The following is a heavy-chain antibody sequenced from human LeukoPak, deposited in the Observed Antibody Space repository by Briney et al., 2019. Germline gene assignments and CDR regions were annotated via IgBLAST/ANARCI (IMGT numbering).Heavy chain of an antibody. D-gene: IGHD3-22*01. CDR3: ARGKLVYYDSSGYDAFDI. CDR1: GGSISSYY. Sequence: SETLSLTCTVSGGSISSYYWSWTRQPPGKGLELIGHIYYSGSTNYNPSLKSRVTISVDTSKNQFSLKLSSVTAADTAVYYCARGKLVYYDSSGYDAFDIWGQGAMVTVSS. V-gene: IGHV4-59*01. CDR2: IYYSGST. J-gene: IGHJ3*02.